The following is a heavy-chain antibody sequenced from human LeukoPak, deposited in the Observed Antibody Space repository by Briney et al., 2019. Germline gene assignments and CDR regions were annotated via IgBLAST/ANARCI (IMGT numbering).Heavy chain of an antibody. CDR2: IFYSGST. CDR3: AKSNGYGLVDI. Sequence: PGGSLRLSCAASGFTFSTHWMSWVRQPPGKGLEWIGNIFYSGSTYYSPSLKSRVTISLDTSRNQFSLKLNSVTAADTAVYYCAKSNGYGLVDIWGQGTMVTVSS. CDR1: GFTFSTHW. J-gene: IGHJ3*02. V-gene: IGHV4-4*02. D-gene: IGHD3-10*01.